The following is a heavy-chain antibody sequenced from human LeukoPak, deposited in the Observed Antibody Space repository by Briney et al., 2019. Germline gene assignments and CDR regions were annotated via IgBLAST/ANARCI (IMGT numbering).Heavy chain of an antibody. CDR2: TRGSGVST. V-gene: IGHV3-23*01. Sequence: PARSLRHSSAVPGFIFHNYAMSVFRQCLLKVLQGATSTRGSGVSTDYADSVKGRFTMSRDNSKNTLYLRVDSLRDEDTAIYYCAKDRRCTTSTCYDAFDVWGQGTMVTVSS. D-gene: IGHD2-2*01. CDR3: AKDRRCTTSTCYDAFDV. CDR1: GFIFHNYA. J-gene: IGHJ3*01.